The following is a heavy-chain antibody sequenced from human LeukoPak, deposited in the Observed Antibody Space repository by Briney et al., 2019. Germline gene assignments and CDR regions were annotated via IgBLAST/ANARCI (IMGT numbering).Heavy chain of an antibody. J-gene: IGHJ5*01. V-gene: IGHV5-51*01. CDR2: IYPGDSDT. D-gene: IGHD6-13*01. CDR3: ARLKRSSSSWYGGWFDS. Sequence: IIYPGDSDTRYSPSFQGQVTISADKSISTAYLQWSSLKASDTAMYYCARLKRSSSSWYGGWFDSWGQGTRVTVSS.